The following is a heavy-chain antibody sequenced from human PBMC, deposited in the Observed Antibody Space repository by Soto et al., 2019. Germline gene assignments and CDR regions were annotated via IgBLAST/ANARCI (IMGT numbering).Heavy chain of an antibody. CDR1: GFTFSSYS. Sequence: EVQLVESGGGLVQPGGSLRLSCAASGFTFSSYSMNWVRQAPGKGLEWVSYISSSSTTKYYADSVKGRFTISRDNAKNSLYLQMNSLRAEDTAVYYCARDGCSGSNCLSWFDPWGEGTRVTVSS. CDR3: ARDGCSGSNCLSWFDP. CDR2: ISSSSTTK. D-gene: IGHD2-15*01. J-gene: IGHJ5*02. V-gene: IGHV3-48*01.